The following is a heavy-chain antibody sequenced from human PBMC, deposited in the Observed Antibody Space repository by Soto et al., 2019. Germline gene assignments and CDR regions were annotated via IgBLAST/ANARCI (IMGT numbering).Heavy chain of an antibody. CDR3: AREGEINDYSNYHYYYYYGMDV. D-gene: IGHD4-4*01. J-gene: IGHJ6*02. CDR2: IIPIFGTA. V-gene: IGHV1-69*01. Sequence: QVQLVQSGAEVKKPGSSVNVSCKASGGTFSSYAISWVRQAPGQGLEWMGGIIPIFGTANYAQKFQGRVTITADESTSTAYMELSSLRSEDTAVYYCAREGEINDYSNYHYYYYYGMDVWGQGTTVTVSS. CDR1: GGTFSSYA.